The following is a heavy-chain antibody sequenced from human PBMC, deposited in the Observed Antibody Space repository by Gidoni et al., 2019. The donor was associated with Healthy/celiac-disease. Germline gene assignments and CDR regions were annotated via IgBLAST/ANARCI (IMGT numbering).Heavy chain of an antibody. D-gene: IGHD6-13*01. J-gene: IGHJ4*02. CDR1: GGSFSGSY. CDR2: INHSGST. CDR3: ARVAAAGTYSDY. Sequence: QVQLQQWGAGLLKPSETLSLTCAVYGGSFSGSYWSWIRQPPGKGLEWIGEINHSGSTNYNPSLKSRVTISVDTSKNQFSLKLSSVTAADTAVYYCARVAAAGTYSDYWGQGTLVTVSS. V-gene: IGHV4-34*01.